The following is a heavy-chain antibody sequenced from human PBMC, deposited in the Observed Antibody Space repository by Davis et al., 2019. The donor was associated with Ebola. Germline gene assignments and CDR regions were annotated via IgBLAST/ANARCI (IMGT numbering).Heavy chain of an antibody. CDR3: ARDLGYYYDSSGYYAIRYFDL. J-gene: IGHJ2*01. V-gene: IGHV4-31*03. CDR1: GGSISSGGYY. D-gene: IGHD3-22*01. CDR2: ISYSGRT. Sequence: MPSETLSLTCTVSGGSISSGGYYWSWIRQHPGKGLEWIGSISYSGRTSYNPSLESRVTISIDTSKNQFSLKLSSVTAADTAVYYCARDLGYYYDSSGYYAIRYFDLWGRGTLVTVSS.